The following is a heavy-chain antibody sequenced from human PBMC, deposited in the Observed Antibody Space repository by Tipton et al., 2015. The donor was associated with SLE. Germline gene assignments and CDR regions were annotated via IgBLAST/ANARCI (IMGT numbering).Heavy chain of an antibody. CDR2: ISISSSYI. D-gene: IGHD3-22*01. J-gene: IGHJ3*02. CDR3: ARDWGRYDSSGLDAFDI. CDR1: GFTFSSYS. Sequence: SLRLSCAASGFTFSSYSMNWVRQAPGTGLAWVSSISISSSYIYYADSVKGRLNNSRDNAKNSLYLQMNSLRAEDTAVYYCARDWGRYDSSGLDAFDIWGQGTMVTVSS. V-gene: IGHV3-21*03.